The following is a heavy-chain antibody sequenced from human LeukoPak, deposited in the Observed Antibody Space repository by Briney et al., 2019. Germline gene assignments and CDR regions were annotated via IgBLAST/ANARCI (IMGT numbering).Heavy chain of an antibody. V-gene: IGHV3-33*01. CDR3: AREGPNASLRYFDWFTGPDYYYGMDV. CDR1: GFTFSSYG. D-gene: IGHD3-9*01. Sequence: PGGSLRLSCAASGFTFSSYGMHWVRQAPGKGLEWVAVIWYDGSNKYYADSVKGRFTIPRDNSKNTLYLQMSSLRAEDTAVYYCAREGPNASLRYFDWFTGPDYYYGMDVWGQGTTVTVSS. CDR2: IWYDGSNK. J-gene: IGHJ6*02.